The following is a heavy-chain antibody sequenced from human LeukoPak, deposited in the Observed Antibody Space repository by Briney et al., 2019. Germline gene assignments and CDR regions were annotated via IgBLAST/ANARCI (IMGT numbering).Heavy chain of an antibody. J-gene: IGHJ5*02. CDR1: GFTFSRYG. Sequence: GGSLRLSCAASGFTFSRYGMHWVRQAPGKGLEWVAVISYDGSNKYYADSVKGRFTISRDNSKNTLYLQMNSLRAEDTAVYYCAKELRGYSYGLRNNWFDPWGQGTLVTVSS. CDR3: AKELRGYSYGLRNNWFDP. D-gene: IGHD5-18*01. V-gene: IGHV3-30*18. CDR2: ISYDGSNK.